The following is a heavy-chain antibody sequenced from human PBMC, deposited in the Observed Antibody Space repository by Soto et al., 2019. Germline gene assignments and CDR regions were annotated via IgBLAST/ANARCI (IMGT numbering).Heavy chain of an antibody. Sequence: ASVKVSCKASGYTFTSYGISWVRQAPGQGLEWMGWISAYNGNTNYAQKLQGRVTMTTDTSTSTAYMELRSLRSDDTAVYYCAISGYLGLPSTPQSRFNDAFDIWGQGTMVTVSS. V-gene: IGHV1-18*01. J-gene: IGHJ3*02. D-gene: IGHD5-12*01. CDR1: GYTFTSYG. CDR3: AISGYLGLPSTPQSRFNDAFDI. CDR2: ISAYNGNT.